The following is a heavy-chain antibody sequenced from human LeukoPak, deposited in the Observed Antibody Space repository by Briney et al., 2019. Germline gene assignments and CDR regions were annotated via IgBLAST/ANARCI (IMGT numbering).Heavy chain of an antibody. CDR2: IYYNGST. Sequence: SETLSLTCTVSGGSISSSSYYWSWIRQPPGTGLEWIGYIYYNGSTYYNPSLKSRVTISVDTSKNQFSLKLSSVTAADTAVYYCARVRGGDYVWGSYRPTRWFDPWGQGTLVTVSS. CDR1: GGSISSSSYY. D-gene: IGHD3-16*02. CDR3: ARVRGGDYVWGSYRPTRWFDP. J-gene: IGHJ5*02. V-gene: IGHV4-30-4*01.